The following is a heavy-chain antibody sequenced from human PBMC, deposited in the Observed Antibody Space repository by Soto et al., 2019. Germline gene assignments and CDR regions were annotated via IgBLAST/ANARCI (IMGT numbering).Heavy chain of an antibody. CDR2: ISGYDGKK. V-gene: IGHV1-18*01. J-gene: IGHJ5*02. CDR1: GYTFTSYG. CDR3: ARHNSQWPNWFDP. Sequence: QVQLVQSGAEVKKPGASVKVSCKASGYTFTSYGISWVRQAPGQGLEWVGWISGYDGKKDYAQKFQGRVTMTTDTSTSTGYMDLGSLRSDDTAVYYCARHNSQWPNWFDPWGQGTLVTVSS. D-gene: IGHD1-1*01.